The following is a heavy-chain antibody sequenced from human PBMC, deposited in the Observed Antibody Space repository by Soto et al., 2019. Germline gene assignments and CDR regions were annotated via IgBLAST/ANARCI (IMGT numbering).Heavy chain of an antibody. CDR1: GGSISDDTYY. CDR3: ASPKIAFYNWFDP. Sequence: SETLSLTCTVSGGSISDDTYYWGWIRQPPGKGLEWIGSMYYSGTSSYNPSLESRVSMSVDTSKNQFSLKLSSVTAADTAVYYCASPKIAFYNWFDPWGQGTLVTVSS. J-gene: IGHJ5*02. D-gene: IGHD3-3*02. CDR2: MYYSGTS. V-gene: IGHV4-39*01.